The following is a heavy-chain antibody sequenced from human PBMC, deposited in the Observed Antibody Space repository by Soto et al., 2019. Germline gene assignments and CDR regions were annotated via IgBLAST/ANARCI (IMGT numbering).Heavy chain of an antibody. J-gene: IGHJ3*02. CDR2: ISGSGGST. D-gene: IGHD3-10*01. CDR1: GFTFSSYA. CDR3: AKDTWRGFGYKAASFDAFDI. Sequence: PGGSLRLSCAASGFTFSSYAMSWVRQAPGKGLEWVSAISGSGGSTYYADSVKGRFTISRDNSKNTLYLQMNSLRAEDTAVYYCAKDTWRGFGYKAASFDAFDIWGQGTMVTVSS. V-gene: IGHV3-23*01.